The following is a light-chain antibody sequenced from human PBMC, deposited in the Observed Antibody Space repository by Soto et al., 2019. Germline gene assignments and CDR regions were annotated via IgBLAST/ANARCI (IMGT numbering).Light chain of an antibody. CDR1: QSVSRN. V-gene: IGKV3-15*01. CDR2: GAS. CDR3: QQYNNWPPLT. Sequence: ISMTQSPATLSMSTGGRATLSCIASQSVSRNLAWYQQKPGQAPRLLIYGASTRATGIPARFSGSGSGTEFTLTISSLQSEDFAVYYCQQYNNWPPLTFGGGTKVDI. J-gene: IGKJ4*01.